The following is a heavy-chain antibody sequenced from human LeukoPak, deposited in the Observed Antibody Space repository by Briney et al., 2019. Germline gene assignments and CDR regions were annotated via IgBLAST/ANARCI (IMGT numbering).Heavy chain of an antibody. J-gene: IGHJ4*02. CDR3: AREYSYYDSSGYYYGSGYFDY. V-gene: IGHV4-39*07. Sequence: RPSETLSLTCTVSGGSISSSSYYWGWIRQPPGKGLEWIGSIYYSGSTYYNPSLKSRVTISVDTSKNQFSLKLSSVTAADTAVYYCAREYSYYDSSGYYYGSGYFDYWGQGTLVTVSS. CDR1: GGSISSSSYY. D-gene: IGHD3-22*01. CDR2: IYYSGST.